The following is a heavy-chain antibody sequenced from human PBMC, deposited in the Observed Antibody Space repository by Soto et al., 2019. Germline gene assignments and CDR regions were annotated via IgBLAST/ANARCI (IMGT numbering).Heavy chain of an antibody. Sequence: EVQLVESGGGLIQPGGSLRLSCAASGFTVTNKYMTWVRQAPGRGLEWVSVIYSGGSTSYADSVKGRFTISRDNSKNILYLQMNSLRAEDTAVYYCARVDYGDYGWYFDLWGRGTLVTVS. J-gene: IGHJ2*01. CDR1: GFTVTNKY. CDR3: ARVDYGDYGWYFDL. CDR2: IYSGGST. V-gene: IGHV3-53*01. D-gene: IGHD4-17*01.